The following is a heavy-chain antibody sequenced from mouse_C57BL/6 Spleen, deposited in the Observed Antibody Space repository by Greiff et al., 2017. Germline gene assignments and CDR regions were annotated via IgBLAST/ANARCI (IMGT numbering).Heavy chain of an antibody. CDR3: ARDRNYGSSSYFDY. Sequence: ESGPGLVKPSQSLSLTCSVTGYSITSGYYWNWIRQFPGNKLEWMGYISYDGSNNYNPSLKNRISITRDTSKNQFFLKLNYMTTEDTATYYCARDRNYGSSSYFDYWGQGTTLTVSS. J-gene: IGHJ2*01. CDR2: ISYDGSN. CDR1: GYSITSGYY. V-gene: IGHV3-6*01. D-gene: IGHD1-1*01.